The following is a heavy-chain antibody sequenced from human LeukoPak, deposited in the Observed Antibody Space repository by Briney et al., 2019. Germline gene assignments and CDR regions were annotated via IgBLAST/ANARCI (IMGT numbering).Heavy chain of an antibody. Sequence: GRSLRLSCAASGFTFSSYAMHWVRQAPGKGPEWVAVISYDGSNKYYADSVKGRFTISRDNSKNTLYLQMNSLRAEDTAVYYCARDQGYGGNSSRYYYYMDVWGKGTTVTVSS. V-gene: IGHV3-30-3*01. CDR3: ARDQGYGGNSSRYYYYMDV. CDR2: ISYDGSNK. J-gene: IGHJ6*03. CDR1: GFTFSSYA. D-gene: IGHD4-23*01.